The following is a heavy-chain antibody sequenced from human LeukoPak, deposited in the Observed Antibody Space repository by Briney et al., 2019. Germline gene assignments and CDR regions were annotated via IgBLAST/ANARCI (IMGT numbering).Heavy chain of an antibody. V-gene: IGHV4-59*01. J-gene: IGHJ4*02. CDR1: GGSISSYY. Sequence: SETLSLTCTVSGGSISSYYGSWIRQPPGKGLEWIGYIYYSGSTNYNPSLKSRVTISVDTSKNQFSLKLSSVTAADTAVYYCASLTTPIAAAQYYFDYWGQGTLVTVSS. D-gene: IGHD6-13*01. CDR2: IYYSGST. CDR3: ASLTTPIAAAQYYFDY.